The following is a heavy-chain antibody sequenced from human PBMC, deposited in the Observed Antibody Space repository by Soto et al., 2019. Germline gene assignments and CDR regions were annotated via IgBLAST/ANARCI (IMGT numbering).Heavy chain of an antibody. J-gene: IGHJ4*02. CDR3: ARGATGWEVDY. V-gene: IGHV4-31*03. Sequence: QVQLQESGPGLVKPSQTLSLTCTVSGGSISSGGYYWSWIRQHPGKGLEWIGYIYYSGSTYYNPSLRSRVTRSVDTSKNQFSLKLSSVTAADTAVYYCARGATGWEVDYWGQGTLVTVSS. CDR1: GGSISSGGYY. CDR2: IYYSGST. D-gene: IGHD1-26*01.